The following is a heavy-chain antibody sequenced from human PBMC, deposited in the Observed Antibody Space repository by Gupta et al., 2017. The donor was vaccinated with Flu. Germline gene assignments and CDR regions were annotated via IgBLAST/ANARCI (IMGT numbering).Heavy chain of an antibody. V-gene: IGHV4-39*01. D-gene: IGHD3-9*01. CDR1: SSSPYS. Sequence: SSSPYSWGWVRQSPGSGLEWIGTKHSSGRICYNPSLGSRVTISVDTSKNQFSLKLSYRKVADTAVYYCARLPTGYPNWLDPWGQGTLVLVSS. J-gene: IGHJ5*02. CDR3: ARLPTGYPNWLDP. CDR2: KHSSGRI.